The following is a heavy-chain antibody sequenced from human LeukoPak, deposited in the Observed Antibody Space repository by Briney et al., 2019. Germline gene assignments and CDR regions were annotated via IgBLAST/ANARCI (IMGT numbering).Heavy chain of an antibody. CDR2: IKRNGSEK. Sequence: GGSLRLSCADSGFTFSSSWMSWVRQAPGKGLEWVANIKRNGSEKLHVDSVKSRFTISRDNSKSSLSLQMNSLRAEDTAVYYCARYGLTAALDFWGQGTLVTVSS. J-gene: IGHJ4*02. V-gene: IGHV3-7*01. D-gene: IGHD2-21*02. CDR3: ARYGLTAALDF. CDR1: GFTFSSSW.